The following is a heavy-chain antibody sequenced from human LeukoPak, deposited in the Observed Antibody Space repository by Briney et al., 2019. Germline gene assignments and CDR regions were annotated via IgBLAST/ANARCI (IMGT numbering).Heavy chain of an antibody. CDR1: GGSISSSNW. Sequence: PSGTLSLTCAVSGGSISSSNWWSWVRQPPGKGLEWIGEIYHSGSTNYNPSLKSRVTISVDKSKNQFSLKLSSVTAADTAVYYCARGRSSSLRVYFDYWGQGTLVTVSS. J-gene: IGHJ4*02. D-gene: IGHD6-13*01. V-gene: IGHV4-4*02. CDR3: ARGRSSSLRVYFDY. CDR2: IYHSGST.